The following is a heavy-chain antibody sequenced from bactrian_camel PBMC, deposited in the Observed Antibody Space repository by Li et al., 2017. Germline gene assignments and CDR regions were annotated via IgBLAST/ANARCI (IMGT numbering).Heavy chain of an antibody. CDR1: EYTYSMYC. CDR2: IFGNGGSS. CDR3: AAAQGCDCYRGSCEFRPPVH. D-gene: IGHD2*01. Sequence: HVQLVESGGGSVQPGGSLRLSCEHSEYTYSMYCMGWFRQAPGQEREGVAWIFGNGGSSYYAESVKGRFTISQDNAKRILYLQMNSLKTDDTAVYYCAAAQGCDCYRGSCEFRPPVHWGQGTQVTVS. J-gene: IGHJ4*01. V-gene: IGHV3S1*01.